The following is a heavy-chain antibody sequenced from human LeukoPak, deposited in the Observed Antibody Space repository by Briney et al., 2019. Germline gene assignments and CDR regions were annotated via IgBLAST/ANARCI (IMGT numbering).Heavy chain of an antibody. J-gene: IGHJ4*02. CDR2: VSHDGIGT. V-gene: IGHV3-30*04. Sequence: GGSLRLSCAAPGFTFSVSPMHWVRQAPGKGLEWVAGVSHDGIGTYYADSVKGRFTISRDNSKNTLYLQMNSLRAEDTAVYYCARGSGSSGYAGYFDFRGQGTLVTVSS. D-gene: IGHD3-22*01. CDR1: GFTFSVSP. CDR3: ARGSGSSGYAGYFDF.